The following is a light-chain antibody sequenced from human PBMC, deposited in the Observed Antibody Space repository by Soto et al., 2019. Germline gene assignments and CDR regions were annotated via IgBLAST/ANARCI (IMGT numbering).Light chain of an antibody. J-gene: IGKJ1*01. CDR1: QTISSW. CDR3: QHYNSYSEA. V-gene: IGKV1-5*03. Sequence: IRMNQSPSSLSASTGDTVIITCRASQTISSWLAWYQQKPGKAPKLLIYKASTLKSGVPSRFSGSGSGTEFTLTISSLQPDDFATYYCQHYNSYSEAFGQGTKVDIK. CDR2: KAS.